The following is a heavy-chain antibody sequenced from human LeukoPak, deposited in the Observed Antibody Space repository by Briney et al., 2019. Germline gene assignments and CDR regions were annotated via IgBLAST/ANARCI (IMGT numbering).Heavy chain of an antibody. D-gene: IGHD1-20*01. J-gene: IGHJ4*02. CDR3: ARVKGGITGTTVDFDY. CDR2: IYSTGSA. CDR1: GGSFSGYY. V-gene: IGHV4-59*10. Sequence: SETLSLTCAVYGGSFSGYYWSWIRQPAGEGLEWIGRIYSTGSANYNPSLKSRVTMSVDTSENQFSLKLSSVTAADTAVYYCARVKGGITGTTVDFDYWGQGTLVTVSS.